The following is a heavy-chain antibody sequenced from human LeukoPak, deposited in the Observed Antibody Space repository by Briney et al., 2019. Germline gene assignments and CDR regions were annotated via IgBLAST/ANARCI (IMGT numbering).Heavy chain of an antibody. CDR1: GGSISSYY. D-gene: IGHD5-12*01. J-gene: IGHJ4*02. CDR2: INHSGST. V-gene: IGHV4-34*01. Sequence: SETLSLTCTVSGGSISSYYWSWIRQPPGKGLEWIGQINHSGSTNYNPSLKSRVTISVDTSKNQFSLKLSSVTAADTAVYYCAREGGFSIFDXXGQGTLVTVSX. CDR3: AREGGFSIFDX.